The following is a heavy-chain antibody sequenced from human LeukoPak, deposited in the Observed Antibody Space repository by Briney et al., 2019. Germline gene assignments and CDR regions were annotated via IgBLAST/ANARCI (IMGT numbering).Heavy chain of an antibody. CDR2: IYYGGST. CDR1: GGSLSFSDW. J-gene: IGHJ6*04. Sequence: SGTLSLTCGVSGGSLSFSDWLNWVRQTPGKGLEWSGEIYYGGSTNYNPSLKSRLTMSVDTSKSQFYLNLSSLPAADSAVYFCARRAYYAVDVWGKGISVIVSS. CDR3: ARRAYYAVDV. V-gene: IGHV4-4*02.